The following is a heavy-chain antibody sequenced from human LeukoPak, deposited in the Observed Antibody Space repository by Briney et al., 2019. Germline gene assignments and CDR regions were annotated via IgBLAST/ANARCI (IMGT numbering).Heavy chain of an antibody. Sequence: PGGSLRLSCAASGFTFDDYAMHWVRQAPGKGLEWVSGISWNSGSIGYADSVKGRLTISRDNAKNSLYLQMNSLRAEDTALYYCAKGERPDYYYYGMDVWGQGTTVTVSS. CDR3: AKGERPDYYYYGMDV. V-gene: IGHV3-9*01. J-gene: IGHJ6*02. CDR2: ISWNSGSI. D-gene: IGHD1-1*01. CDR1: GFTFDDYA.